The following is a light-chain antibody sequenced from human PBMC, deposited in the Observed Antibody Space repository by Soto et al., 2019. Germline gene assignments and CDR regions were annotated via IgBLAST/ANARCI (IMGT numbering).Light chain of an antibody. CDR3: CSSARSNSMV. CDR1: SSDVGSSNL. J-gene: IGLJ2*01. V-gene: IGLV2-23*01. Sequence: QSVLTQPASVSGSPGQPITITCTGTSSDVGSSNLVSWYQQHPGKAPKLMIYEDTKRPSGISNRFSGSKSGNTASLTISGLQAEDEADYYCCSSARSNSMVFGGGPK. CDR2: EDT.